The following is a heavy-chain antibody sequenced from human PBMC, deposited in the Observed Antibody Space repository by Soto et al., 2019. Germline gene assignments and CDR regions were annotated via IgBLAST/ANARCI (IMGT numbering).Heavy chain of an antibody. D-gene: IGHD3-22*01. J-gene: IGHJ4*02. CDR1: GYTFTSYG. CDR2: ISAYNGNT. V-gene: IGHV1-18*01. Sequence: QVQLVQSGAEVKKPGASVKVSCKASGYTFTSYGISWVRQAPGQGLEWMGWISAYNGNTNYAQKLQGRVTMTTDTSTSTAYRELRSLRSDDTAVYYCARDGRYYYDSSGYWGYDFDYWGQGTLVTVSS. CDR3: ARDGRYYYDSSGYWGYDFDY.